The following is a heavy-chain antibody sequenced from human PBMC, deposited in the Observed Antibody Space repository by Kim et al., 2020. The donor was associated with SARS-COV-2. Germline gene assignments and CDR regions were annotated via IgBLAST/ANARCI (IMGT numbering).Heavy chain of an antibody. CDR3: ATQQWLPI. D-gene: IGHD6-19*01. J-gene: IGHJ4*02. Sequence: GGSLRLSCAASGFTFSSYGMHWVRQAPGKGLEWVAVISYDGSYKNYADSVKGRFTISRDNSKNTLFLLLNSLRPEDTAVYYCATQQWLPIWGQGTLVTVSS. V-gene: IGHV3-30*03. CDR1: GFTFSSYG. CDR2: ISYDGSYK.